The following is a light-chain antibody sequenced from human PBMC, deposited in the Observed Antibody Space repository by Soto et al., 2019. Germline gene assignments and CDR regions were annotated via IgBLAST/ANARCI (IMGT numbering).Light chain of an antibody. V-gene: IGLV2-8*01. CDR3: NAQADNGKHV. Sequence: QSVLTQPPSASGSPGQSVTISCTGNSNDVGHSSFISWYQQHPGKAPKLIIYEVSKRPSGVPDRFSGSKSGNTASLSVSGLQDEDEADYFCNAQADNGKHVFGTGTKLTVL. CDR1: SNDVGHSSF. CDR2: EVS. J-gene: IGLJ1*01.